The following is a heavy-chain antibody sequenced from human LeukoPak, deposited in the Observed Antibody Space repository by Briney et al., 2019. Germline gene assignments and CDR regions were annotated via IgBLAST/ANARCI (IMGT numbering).Heavy chain of an antibody. CDR3: ARGHYSSGWPLYYFDY. CDR1: GYTFTSYA. Sequence: PGGSLRLSCAASGYTFTSYAMHWVRQAPGQRLEWMGWINAGNGNTKYSQKFQGRVTITRDTSVSTAYMELSSLRSEDTAVYYCARGHYSSGWPLYYFDYWGQGTLVTVSS. J-gene: IGHJ4*02. V-gene: IGHV1-3*01. D-gene: IGHD6-19*01. CDR2: INAGNGNT.